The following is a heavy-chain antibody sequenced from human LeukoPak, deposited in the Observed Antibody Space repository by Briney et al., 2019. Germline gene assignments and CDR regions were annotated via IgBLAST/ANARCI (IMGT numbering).Heavy chain of an antibody. J-gene: IGHJ4*02. D-gene: IGHD6-13*01. CDR3: ARDYSSSWYGFPFDY. V-gene: IGHV3-21*01. Sequence: GGSLRLPCAASGFTFSSYSMNWVRQAPGKGLEWVSSISSSSSYIYYADSVKGRFTISRDNAKNSLYLQMNSLRAEDTAVYYCARDYSSSWYGFPFDYWGQGTLVTVSS. CDR1: GFTFSSYS. CDR2: ISSSSSYI.